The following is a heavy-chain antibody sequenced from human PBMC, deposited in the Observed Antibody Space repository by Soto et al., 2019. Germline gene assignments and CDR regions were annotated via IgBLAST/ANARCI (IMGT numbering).Heavy chain of an antibody. CDR1: GGSISSYY. CDR3: ARHPYDYFDY. D-gene: IGHD4-17*01. J-gene: IGHJ4*02. Sequence: QVQLQESGPGLVKPSETLSLTCTVSGGSISSYYWSWIRQPPGKGLEWIGYIYYSGSTNYNPSLKSRVTISVYTSKNQFSLKLSSVTAADTAVYYCARHPYDYFDYWGQGTLVTVSS. V-gene: IGHV4-59*08. CDR2: IYYSGST.